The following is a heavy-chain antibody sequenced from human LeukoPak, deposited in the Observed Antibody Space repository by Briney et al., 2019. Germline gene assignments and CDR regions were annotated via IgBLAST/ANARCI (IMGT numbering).Heavy chain of an antibody. Sequence: TGGSLRLSCAASGFTFSSYSMNWVRQAPGKGLEWVSSISSSSSCIYYADSVKGRFTISRDNAKNSLYLQMNSLRAEDTAVYYCARDLTPIYDILTGYYKSETQYFQHWGQGTLVTVSS. CDR3: ARDLTPIYDILTGYYKSETQYFQH. V-gene: IGHV3-21*01. D-gene: IGHD3-9*01. CDR1: GFTFSSYS. J-gene: IGHJ1*01. CDR2: ISSSSSCI.